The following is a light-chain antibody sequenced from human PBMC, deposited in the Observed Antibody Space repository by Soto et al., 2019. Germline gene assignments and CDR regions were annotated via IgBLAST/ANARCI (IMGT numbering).Light chain of an antibody. CDR2: SIS. V-gene: IGKV3-20*01. CDR3: QQYSSSPGT. J-gene: IGKJ1*01. CDR1: QTISRSY. Sequence: EILLTQSPGTLSLSPGERADLSCRASQTISRSYLAWYQQKPGQAPRLLIYSISRRPIGIPDRFSGSGSGTYFTLTISKLEPEDFAVYYCQQYSSSPGTFGRETKVEI.